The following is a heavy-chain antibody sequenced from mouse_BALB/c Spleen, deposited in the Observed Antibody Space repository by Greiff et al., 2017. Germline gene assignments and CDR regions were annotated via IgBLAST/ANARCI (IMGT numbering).Heavy chain of an antibody. CDR3: ARPYYGSSYWYFDV. CDR1: GFTFSSYG. Sequence: DVMLVESGGGLVQPGGSRKLSCAASGFTFSSYGMSWVRQTPDKRLEWVATISSGGSYTYYPDSVKGRFTISRDNAKNTLYLQMSSLKSEDTAMYYCARPYYGSSYWYFDVWGAGTTVTVSS. D-gene: IGHD1-1*01. V-gene: IGHV5-6*03. J-gene: IGHJ1*01. CDR2: ISSGGSYT.